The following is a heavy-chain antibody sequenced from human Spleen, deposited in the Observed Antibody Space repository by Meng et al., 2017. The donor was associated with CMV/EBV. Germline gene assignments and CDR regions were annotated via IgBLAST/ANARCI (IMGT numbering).Heavy chain of an antibody. CDR3: ARKTGDDSGLTGGMDV. J-gene: IGHJ6*02. V-gene: IGHV3-11*01. Sequence: GGSLRLSCAASGFTLSDYYMSWIRQAQGKGMEWVSYISSSGSTIYYADSVKGRFTISRDKAKNSLYLQMNSLRAEDTAVYYCARKTGDDSGLTGGMDVWGQGTTVTVSS. CDR1: GFTLSDYY. CDR2: ISSSGSTI. D-gene: IGHD3-22*01.